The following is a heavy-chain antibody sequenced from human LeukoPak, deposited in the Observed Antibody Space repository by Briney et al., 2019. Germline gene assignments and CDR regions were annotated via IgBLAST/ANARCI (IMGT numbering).Heavy chain of an antibody. CDR1: GGSVSSGDYS. Sequence: PSETLSLTCAVSGGSVSSGDYSWSWIRQPPGKGLEWIGYIYHSGSTNYNPSLKSRVTISVDTSKNQFSLKLSSVTAADTAVYYCARVGRRYQLPREDYWGQGTLVTVSS. V-gene: IGHV4-30-2*01. CDR2: IYHSGST. J-gene: IGHJ4*02. CDR3: ARVGRRYQLPREDY. D-gene: IGHD2-2*01.